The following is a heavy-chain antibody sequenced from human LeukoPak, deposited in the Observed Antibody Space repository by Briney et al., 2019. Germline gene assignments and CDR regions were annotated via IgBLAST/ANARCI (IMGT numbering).Heavy chain of an antibody. Sequence: GASVKVSCKASGGTFSSYAISWVRQAPGQGLEWMGGIIPIFGTANYAQKFQGRVTITTDESTSTAYMELSRLRSDDTAVYYCARDQLISGSWTYYYYGMDVWGQGTTVTVSS. CDR3: ARDQLISGSWTYYYYGMDV. J-gene: IGHJ6*02. CDR2: IIPIFGTA. D-gene: IGHD3-10*01. CDR1: GGTFSSYA. V-gene: IGHV1-69*05.